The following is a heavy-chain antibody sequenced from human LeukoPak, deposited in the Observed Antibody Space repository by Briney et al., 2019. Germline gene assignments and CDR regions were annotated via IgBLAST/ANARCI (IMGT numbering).Heavy chain of an antibody. J-gene: IGHJ4*02. CDR1: GFTFSSYA. D-gene: IGHD2-15*01. CDR2: ISGGGGST. CDR3: ATRGYCSGGSCYSGFDY. V-gene: IGHV3-23*01. Sequence: GGSLRLSCAASGFTFSSYAMSWVRQAPGKGLEWVSAISGGGGSTYHADSVKGRFTISRDNSKNALYLQMNSLRAEDTAVYYCATRGYCSGGSCYSGFDYWGQGTLVTVSS.